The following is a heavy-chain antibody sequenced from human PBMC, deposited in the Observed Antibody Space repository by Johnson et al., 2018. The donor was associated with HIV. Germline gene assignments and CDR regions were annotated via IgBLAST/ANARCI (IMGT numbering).Heavy chain of an antibody. V-gene: IGHV3-30*02. J-gene: IGHJ3*01. Sequence: QVQLVESGGGVVQPGGSLRLSCAATGFSFSSYGMHWVRQAPGKGLEWVAFTQYDGSKTYYGDSVRGRFTISRDNSKKTLYLEINSLRTEDTAIYFCAKETRDSRSACEVWGQGTMVTVSS. CDR1: GFSFSSYG. CDR2: TQYDGSKT. CDR3: AKETRDSRSACEV. D-gene: IGHD3-22*01.